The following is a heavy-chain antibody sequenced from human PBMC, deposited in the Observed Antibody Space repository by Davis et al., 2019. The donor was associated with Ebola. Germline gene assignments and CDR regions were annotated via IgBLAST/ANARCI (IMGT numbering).Heavy chain of an antibody. J-gene: IGHJ6*02. CDR1: GFTFSNYA. Sequence: GESLKISCAASGFTFSNYAMHWVRQASGKGLEWVGRIRSKANSYATAYAASVKGRFTISRDDSKNTAYLQMNSLKTEDTAVYYCTHYYGSGRYYGMDVWGQGTTVTVSS. CDR3: THYYGSGRYYGMDV. V-gene: IGHV3-73*01. CDR2: IRSKANSYAT. D-gene: IGHD3-10*01.